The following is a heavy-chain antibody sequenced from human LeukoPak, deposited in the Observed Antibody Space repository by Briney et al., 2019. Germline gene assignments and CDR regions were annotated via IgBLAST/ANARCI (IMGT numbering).Heavy chain of an antibody. D-gene: IGHD5-12*01. CDR1: GGSISSGGYY. J-gene: IGHJ3*02. V-gene: IGHV4-61*02. CDR2: IYTSGST. Sequence: PSETLSLTCTVSGGSISSGGYYWSWIRQHPGKGLEWIGRIYTSGSTNYNPSLKSRVTISVDTSKNQFSLKLSSVTAADTAVYYCARVGVAMAILHSLDAFDIWGQGTMVTVSS. CDR3: ARVGVAMAILHSLDAFDI.